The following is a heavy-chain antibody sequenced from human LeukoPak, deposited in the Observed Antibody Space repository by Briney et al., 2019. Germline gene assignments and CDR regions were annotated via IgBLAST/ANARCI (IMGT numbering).Heavy chain of an antibody. J-gene: IGHJ6*03. CDR2: ISYDGSYK. D-gene: IGHD3-10*01. Sequence: GSSLRLSCAASGFTFSSHAIHWVRQAPGKGLEWVSIISYDGSYKYYADSVKGRFTISRDNSKNTLYLQINSLSTDGTAVYYCARGGSGSYYYYFYYMDVWGKGTTVTVSS. CDR3: ARGGSGSYYYYFYYMDV. V-gene: IGHV3-30*01. CDR1: GFTFSSHA.